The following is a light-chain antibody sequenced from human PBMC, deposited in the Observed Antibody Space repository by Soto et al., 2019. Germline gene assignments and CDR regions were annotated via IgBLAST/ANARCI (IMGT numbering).Light chain of an antibody. V-gene: IGLV2-23*01. CDR2: EGS. CDR3: CSYAGSWV. CDR1: SSDVGSYNL. J-gene: IGLJ3*02. Sequence: ALTQPASVSGSPGQSITISCTGTSSDVGSYNLVSWYQQHPGKAPKLMIYEGSKRPSGVSNRFSGSKSGNTASLTISGLQAEDEADYYCCSYAGSWVFGGGTKLTVL.